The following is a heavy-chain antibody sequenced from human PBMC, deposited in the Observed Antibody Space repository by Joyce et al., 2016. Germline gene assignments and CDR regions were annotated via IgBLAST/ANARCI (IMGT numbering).Heavy chain of an antibody. D-gene: IGHD4-17*01. CDR2: ISSSGGST. J-gene: IGHJ4*02. CDR1: RFAFSSYS. CDR3: AKDQDYGDYSVDY. Sequence: EVQLLESGGGLVQPGGSLRLSCAASRFAFSSYSMSWVRQAPVKGLEWVSTISSSGGSTYYADSVKGRFTISRDNSENTLYLQMNSLRAGDTAVYYCAKDQDYGDYSVDYWGQGTLVTVSS. V-gene: IGHV3-23*01.